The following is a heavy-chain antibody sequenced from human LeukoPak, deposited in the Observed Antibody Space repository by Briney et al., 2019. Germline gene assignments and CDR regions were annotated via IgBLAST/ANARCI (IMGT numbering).Heavy chain of an antibody. D-gene: IGHD3-16*02. CDR1: GYTFTGYY. V-gene: IGHV1-2*02. CDR3: ARDPSYVWGSYRYSTRFDP. CDR2: INPNSGGT. Sequence: ASVKASCKASGYTFTGYYMHWVRQAPGQGLEWMGWINPNSGGTNYAQKFQGRVTMTRDTSISTAYMELSRLRSDDTAVYYCARDPSYVWGSYRYSTRFDPWGQGTLVTVSS. J-gene: IGHJ5*02.